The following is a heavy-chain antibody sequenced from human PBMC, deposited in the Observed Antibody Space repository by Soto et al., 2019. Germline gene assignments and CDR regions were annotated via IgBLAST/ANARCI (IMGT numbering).Heavy chain of an antibody. CDR2: IYHSGST. Sequence: SETLSLTCAVSGGSISSGGYSWGWIRQPPGKGLEWIGYIYHSGSTNYNPSLKSRVTISVDTSKNQFSLKLSSVTAADTAVYYCARRYGYSFDYWGQGTLVTVSS. D-gene: IGHD4-4*01. CDR1: GGSISSGGYS. V-gene: IGHV4-30-2*02. CDR3: ARRYGYSFDY. J-gene: IGHJ4*02.